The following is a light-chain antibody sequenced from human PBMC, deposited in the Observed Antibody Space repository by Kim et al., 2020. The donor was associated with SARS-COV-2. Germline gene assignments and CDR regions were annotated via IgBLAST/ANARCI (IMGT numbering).Light chain of an antibody. J-gene: IGLJ1*01. CDR2: GKN. V-gene: IGLV3-19*01. Sequence: GQTVRITCQGDSLRNYYASWYQQKPGQAPVLVIYGKNNRPSEIPDRFSGSSSGNTASMTITGAQAEDEADYYCNSRDSSGNHLGVFGTGTKVTVL. CDR1: SLRNYY. CDR3: NSRDSSGNHLGV.